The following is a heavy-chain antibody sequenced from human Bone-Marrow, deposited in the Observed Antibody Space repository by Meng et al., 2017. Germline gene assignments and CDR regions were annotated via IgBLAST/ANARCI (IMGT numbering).Heavy chain of an antibody. CDR2: INPSGGST. CDR3: ARDRGYDILTGSYYYYYGMDV. Sequence: ASVKVSCKASGYTFTSYYMHWVRQAPGQGLEWMGIINPSGGSTSYAQKFQGRVTRTRDTSTSTVYMELSSLRSEDTAVYYCARDRGYDILTGSYYYYYGMDVWGQGTTVTVSS. J-gene: IGHJ6*02. CDR1: GYTFTSYY. D-gene: IGHD3-9*01. V-gene: IGHV1-46*01.